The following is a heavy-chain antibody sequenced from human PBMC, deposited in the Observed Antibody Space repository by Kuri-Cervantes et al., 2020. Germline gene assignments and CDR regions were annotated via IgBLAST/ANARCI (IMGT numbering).Heavy chain of an antibody. V-gene: IGHV3-23*01. Sequence: GESLKISCAASGFTFSSYAMSWVRQAPGKGLEWVSVISGSGGSTYYADSVKGQFTISRDTPKNTVYLQMNSLRADDTAVYYCAKGGGGSYYSPLDCWGQGTLVTVSS. D-gene: IGHD2-15*01. CDR2: ISGSGGST. CDR3: AKGGGGSYYSPLDC. J-gene: IGHJ4*02. CDR1: GFTFSSYA.